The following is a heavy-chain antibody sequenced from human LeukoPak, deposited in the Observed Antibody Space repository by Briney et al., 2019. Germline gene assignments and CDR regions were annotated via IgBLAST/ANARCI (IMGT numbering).Heavy chain of an antibody. CDR1: GFTFSIYA. CDR3: VDDSSGYYPTFDY. D-gene: IGHD3-22*01. Sequence: GRSLRLSCEASGFTFSIYAMHWVRQAPGKGLEWVAVISYDGSNEYYADSVKGRFTISRDNSKNMLYLQMNSLTAEDTSVYYCVDDSSGYYPTFDYWGQGTLVAVSS. J-gene: IGHJ4*02. V-gene: IGHV3-30*04. CDR2: ISYDGSNE.